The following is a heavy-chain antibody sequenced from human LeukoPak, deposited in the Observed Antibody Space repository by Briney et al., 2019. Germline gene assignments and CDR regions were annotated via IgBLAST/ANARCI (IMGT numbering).Heavy chain of an antibody. CDR3: AKRIQSAMATGY. J-gene: IGHJ4*02. D-gene: IGHD5-18*01. CDR2: IYYSGST. CDR1: GGSISSSSYY. V-gene: IGHV4-39*07. Sequence: SETLSLTCTVSGGSISSSSYYWGWIRQPPGKGLEWIGNIYYSGSTYYNPSLKSRVTISVDTSNNQFSLKLSSVTAADTAVYYCAKRIQSAMATGYWGQGTLVTVSS.